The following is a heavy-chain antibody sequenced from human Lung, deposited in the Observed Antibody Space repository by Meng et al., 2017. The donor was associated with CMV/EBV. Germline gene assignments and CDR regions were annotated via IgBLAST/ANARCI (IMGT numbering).Heavy chain of an antibody. CDR2: IRYDGSNK. CDR1: GFTFSSYG. V-gene: IGHV3-30*02. J-gene: IGHJ4*02. Sequence: GGSLRLSCAASGFTFSSYGMHWVRQAPGKGLEWVAFIRYDGSNKYYADSVKGRFTISRDNSKNTLYLQMNSLRAEDTAVYYCAKDFTQLAVAGIPYYFDYWXQGTLVXVSS. D-gene: IGHD6-19*01. CDR3: AKDFTQLAVAGIPYYFDY.